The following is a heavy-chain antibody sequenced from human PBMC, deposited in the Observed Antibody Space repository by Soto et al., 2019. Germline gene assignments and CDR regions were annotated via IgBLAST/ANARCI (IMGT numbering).Heavy chain of an antibody. J-gene: IGHJ6*02. CDR1: GFTFSNAW. D-gene: IGHD2-2*02. CDR2: IKSETDGGTA. V-gene: IGHV3-15*01. CDR3: TTGRYCSGTTCYTGHEYYYYGMDV. Sequence: NPGGSLRLSCAASGFTFSNAWMSWVRQAPGKGLEWVGRIKSETDGGTADYASPVKGRFTISRDDSKNTLFLQMNSLKTEDTAMYYCTTGRYCSGTTCYTGHEYYYYGMDVWGQGTTVTVSS.